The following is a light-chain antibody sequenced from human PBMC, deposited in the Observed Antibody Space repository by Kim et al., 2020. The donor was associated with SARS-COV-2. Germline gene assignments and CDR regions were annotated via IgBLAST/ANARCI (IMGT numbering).Light chain of an antibody. V-gene: IGLV2-14*03. J-gene: IGLJ3*02. Sequence: GQSLTLSCTVTDSDIGCHDSVSWYQQHPRKAPRLMIYDGTKQPSGVFNRFSGSRSGNTASLTISGLQAEDEAEYYCNSYTSGRTWVFGGGTQLTVL. CDR3: NSYTSGRTWV. CDR2: DGT. CDR1: DSDIGCHDS.